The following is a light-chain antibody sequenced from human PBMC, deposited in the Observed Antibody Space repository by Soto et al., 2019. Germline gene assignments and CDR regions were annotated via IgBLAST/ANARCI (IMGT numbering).Light chain of an antibody. CDR1: SGHTSRA. J-gene: IGLJ3*02. V-gene: IGLV4-69*01. Sequence: QLVLTQSPSASASLGASVRLTCTLSSGHTSRAIAWHQQQPDKGPRFLMKVDSDGSYSKGDGIPDRFSGSSSGAERYLTISCLQSDDEADYYCLVWGTCIRVFGGGTKLTVL. CDR2: VDSDGSY. CDR3: LVWGTCIRV.